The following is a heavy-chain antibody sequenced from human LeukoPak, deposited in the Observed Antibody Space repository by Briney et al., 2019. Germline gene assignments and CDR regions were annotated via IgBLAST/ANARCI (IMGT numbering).Heavy chain of an antibody. J-gene: IGHJ4*02. D-gene: IGHD5-18*01. Sequence: GASVKVSCTASGYAFSDHGVNWVRQAPGLGLEWMGWISGYNGHTSYAQKFQGRVMVTTDRSTNTAYLELRSLRSDDTAVYYCARVPNPRNTYGYNDKWGQGTLVTVSS. V-gene: IGHV1-18*04. CDR3: ARVPNPRNTYGYNDK. CDR1: GYAFSDHG. CDR2: ISGYNGHT.